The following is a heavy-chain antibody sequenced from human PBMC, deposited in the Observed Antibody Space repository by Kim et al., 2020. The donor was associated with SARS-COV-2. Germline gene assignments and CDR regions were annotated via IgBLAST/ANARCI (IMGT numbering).Heavy chain of an antibody. D-gene: IGHD3-3*01. CDR3: ARGDYDFWSGYLSREIFADYYGMDV. Sequence: ASVKVSCKASGYTFTSYGISWVRQAPGQGLEWMGWISAYNGNTNYAQKLQGRVTMTTDTSTSTAYMELRSLRSDDTAVYYCARGDYDFWSGYLSREIFADYYGMDVWGQGTTVTVSS. J-gene: IGHJ6*02. CDR2: ISAYNGNT. CDR1: GYTFTSYG. V-gene: IGHV1-18*01.